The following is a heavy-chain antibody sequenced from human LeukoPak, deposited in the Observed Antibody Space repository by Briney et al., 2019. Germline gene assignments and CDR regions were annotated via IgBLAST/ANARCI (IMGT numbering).Heavy chain of an antibody. J-gene: IGHJ4*02. CDR3: ARGLHNGYNYPFDY. Sequence: SETLSLTCAVYGGSFSGYYWSWIRQPPGKGLEWIGEINRSGSTNYNPSLKSRVTISVDTSKNQFSLKLSSVTAADTAVYYCARGLHNGYNYPFDYWGQGTLVTVSS. V-gene: IGHV4-34*01. CDR1: GGSFSGYY. CDR2: INRSGST. D-gene: IGHD5-24*01.